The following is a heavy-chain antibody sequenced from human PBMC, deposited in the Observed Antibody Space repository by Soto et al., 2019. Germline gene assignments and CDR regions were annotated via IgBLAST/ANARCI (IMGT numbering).Heavy chain of an antibody. CDR1: GFTFSSYA. J-gene: IGHJ6*02. D-gene: IGHD3-16*01. V-gene: IGHV3-30-3*01. Sequence: GGSLRLSCAASGFTFSSYAMHWVRQAPGKGLEWVAVISYDGSNKYYADSVKGRFTISRDNSKNTLYLQMNSLRAEDTAVYYCARAYDYGMDVWGQGTTVTVS. CDR2: ISYDGSNK. CDR3: ARAYDYGMDV.